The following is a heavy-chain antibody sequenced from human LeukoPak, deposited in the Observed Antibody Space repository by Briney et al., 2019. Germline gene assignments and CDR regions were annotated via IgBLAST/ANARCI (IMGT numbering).Heavy chain of an antibody. J-gene: IGHJ4*02. CDR2: IYYTGST. D-gene: IGHD1-26*01. Sequence: SETLSLTCTVSGGSIIIHYWSWIRQPPGKGLEWLGYIYYTGSTNYNPSFKSRVTISLDTSKTQFSLQLTSVTAADTAVYYCARQSGGGSYYDFDYWGQGTLVTVSS. V-gene: IGHV4-59*08. CDR1: GGSIIIHY. CDR3: ARQSGGGSYYDFDY.